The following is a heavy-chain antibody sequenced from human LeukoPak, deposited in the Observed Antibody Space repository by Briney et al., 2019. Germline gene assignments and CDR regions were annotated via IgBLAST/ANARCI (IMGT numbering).Heavy chain of an antibody. V-gene: IGHV3-74*01. Sequence: GSLRLSCAASGFSFSTYWMHWVRQAPGKGLVWVARINPDGSTSSYADSVKGRLTISRDNAKNTLYLQMNSLRAEDTAVYYCAKDKLTFSVYWYFDLWGRGTLVTVSS. D-gene: IGHD3-16*01. CDR1: GFSFSTYW. CDR3: AKDKLTFSVYWYFDL. J-gene: IGHJ2*01. CDR2: INPDGSTS.